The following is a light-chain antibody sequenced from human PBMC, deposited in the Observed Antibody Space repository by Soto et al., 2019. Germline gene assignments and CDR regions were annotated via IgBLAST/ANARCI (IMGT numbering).Light chain of an antibody. CDR2: EVS. Sequence: QSVLTQPASVSGSPGQSITISCTGTSNDVGAYNYVSWYQQHPGKAPKLMIYEVSSRPSGVSNRFSGSKSGNTASLTISGLQVEDGADYYCSSYTDSSTLVFGTGTKVTVL. J-gene: IGLJ1*01. CDR3: SSYTDSSTLV. CDR1: SNDVGAYNY. V-gene: IGLV2-14*01.